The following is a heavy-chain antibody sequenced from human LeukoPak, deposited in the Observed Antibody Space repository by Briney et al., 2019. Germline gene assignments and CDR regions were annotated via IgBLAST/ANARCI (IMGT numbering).Heavy chain of an antibody. Sequence: ASVKVSCKASGYTFTSYYMHWVRQAPGQGLEWMGIFNPSGGSTSYAQKFQGRVTMTRDMSTSTVYMELSSLRSEDTAVYYCARDAHGGYYYDSSGYLGYWGQGTLVTVSS. CDR2: FNPSGGST. CDR1: GYTFTSYY. D-gene: IGHD3-22*01. V-gene: IGHV1-46*01. J-gene: IGHJ4*02. CDR3: ARDAHGGYYYDSSGYLGY.